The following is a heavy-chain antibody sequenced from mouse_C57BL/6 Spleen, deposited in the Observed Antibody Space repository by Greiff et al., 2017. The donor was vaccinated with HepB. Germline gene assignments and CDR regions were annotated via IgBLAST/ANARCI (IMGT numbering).Heavy chain of an antibody. D-gene: IGHD1-1*01. CDR3: AREVITTVEGGFDY. Sequence: EVQLVESGGGLVKPGGSLKLSCAASGFTFSSYAMSWVRQTPEKRLEWVATISDGGSYTYYPDNVKGRFTISRDNAKNNLYLQMSHLKSEDTAMYYCAREVITTVEGGFDYWGQGTTLTVSS. CDR1: GFTFSSYA. J-gene: IGHJ2*01. V-gene: IGHV5-4*01. CDR2: ISDGGSYT.